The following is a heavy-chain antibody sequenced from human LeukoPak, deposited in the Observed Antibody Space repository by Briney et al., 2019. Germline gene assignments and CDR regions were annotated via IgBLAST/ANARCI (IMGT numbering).Heavy chain of an antibody. Sequence: RTGGSLRLSCAASGFTFSSYSMNWVRQAPGKGLEWVSAISGSGGSTYYADSVKGRFTISRDNSKNTLYLQMNSLRAEDTAVYYCANGMPIVVVPAATYYFDYWGQGTLVTVSS. J-gene: IGHJ4*02. CDR1: GFTFSSYS. V-gene: IGHV3-23*01. D-gene: IGHD2-2*01. CDR2: ISGSGGST. CDR3: ANGMPIVVVPAATYYFDY.